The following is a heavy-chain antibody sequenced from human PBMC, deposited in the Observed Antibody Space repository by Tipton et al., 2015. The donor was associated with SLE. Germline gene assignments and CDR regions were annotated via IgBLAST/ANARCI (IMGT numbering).Heavy chain of an antibody. CDR2: IRYDGSNK. D-gene: IGHD2-2*01. CDR1: GFTFSSYG. CDR3: AKGRGVPADPYWYFDL. J-gene: IGHJ2*01. Sequence: SLRLSCAASGFTFSSYGMHWVRQAPGKGLEWVAFIRYDGSNKYYADSVKSRFTISRDNSKNTLYLQMNSLRAEDTAVYYCAKGRGVPADPYWYFDLWGRGTLVTVSS. V-gene: IGHV3-30*02.